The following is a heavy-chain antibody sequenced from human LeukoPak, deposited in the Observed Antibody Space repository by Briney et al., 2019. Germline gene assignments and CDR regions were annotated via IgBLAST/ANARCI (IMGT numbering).Heavy chain of an antibody. J-gene: IGHJ5*02. V-gene: IGHV1-46*01. CDR2: INPSGGST. CDR3: ARDGIGGRDFWSGYLPQYNWFDP. Sequence: ASVKDSCKASGYTFTSYYMHWVRQAPGQGLEWMGIINPSGGSTSYAQKFQGRVTMTRDMSTSTVYMELSSLRSEDTAVYYCARDGIGGRDFWSGYLPQYNWFDPWGQGTLVTVSS. CDR1: GYTFTSYY. D-gene: IGHD3-3*01.